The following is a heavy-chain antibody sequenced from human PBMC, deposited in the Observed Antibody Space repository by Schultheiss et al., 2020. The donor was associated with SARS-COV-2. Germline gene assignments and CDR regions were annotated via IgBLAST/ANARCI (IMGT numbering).Heavy chain of an antibody. CDR2: IYTGGST. CDR1: GGSISSGSYY. J-gene: IGHJ5*02. V-gene: IGHV4-61*02. Sequence: SETLSLTCTVSGGSISSGSYYWSWIRQPAGKGLEWIGRIYTGGSTNYNPSLKSRVTISVDTSKNQFSLKLSSVTAADTAVYYCAVGAVEEWWFDPWGQGTLVTVSS. CDR3: AVGAVEEWWFDP. D-gene: IGHD3-3*01.